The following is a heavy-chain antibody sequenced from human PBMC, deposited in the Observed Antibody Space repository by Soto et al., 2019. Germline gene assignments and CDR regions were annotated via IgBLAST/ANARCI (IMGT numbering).Heavy chain of an antibody. CDR3: ARGGSAIFDY. D-gene: IGHD2-2*01. V-gene: IGHV1-3*01. J-gene: IGHJ4*02. Sequence: QVHLVQSGAEVKKPGASVKVSCKASGYTLSSYALHWVRQGPGQRLEWMGWIDAGSSNTKYSQKFQGRVTITRDTSATTAYMELSSLRYEDTAVYFCARGGSAIFDYWGQGTLVIVSS. CDR1: GYTLSSYA. CDR2: IDAGSSNT.